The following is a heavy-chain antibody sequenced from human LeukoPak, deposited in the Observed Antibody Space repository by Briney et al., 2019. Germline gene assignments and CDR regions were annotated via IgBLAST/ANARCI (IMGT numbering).Heavy chain of an antibody. CDR1: GFTFSSYS. Sequence: GGSLGLSCAASGFTFSSYSMNWVRQAPGKGLELVSSISSSSSYIYYADSVKGRFTISRDNAKNSLYLQMNSLRAEDTAVYYCARDCSSTSCYASYYYGMDVWGKGTTVTVSS. CDR2: ISSSSSYI. CDR3: ARDCSSTSCYASYYYGMDV. D-gene: IGHD2-2*01. J-gene: IGHJ6*04. V-gene: IGHV3-21*01.